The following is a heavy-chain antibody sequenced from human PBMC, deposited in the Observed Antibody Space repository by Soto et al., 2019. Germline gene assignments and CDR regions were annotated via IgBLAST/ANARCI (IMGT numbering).Heavy chain of an antibody. CDR3: ASETYCTDGVCYPVFDY. CDR1: GFTFSDYS. D-gene: IGHD2-8*01. V-gene: IGHV3-11*01. J-gene: IGHJ4*02. CDR2: ISTSGSTI. Sequence: LRLSCAASGFTFSDYSMNWIRQAPGKGLEWVSYISTSGSTIYYADSVKGRFTISRDNAKNSLYLQMNSLRAEDTAVYYCASETYCTDGVCYPVFDYWGQGALVTVSS.